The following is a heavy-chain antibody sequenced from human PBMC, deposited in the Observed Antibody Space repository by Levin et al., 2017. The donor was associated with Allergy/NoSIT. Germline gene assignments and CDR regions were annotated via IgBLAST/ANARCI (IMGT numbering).Heavy chain of an antibody. J-gene: IGHJ5*01. CDR3: ARHLSSSPFWFDP. CDR2: IYYSGST. V-gene: IGHV4-39*01. D-gene: IGHD6-13*01. Sequence: SQTLSLPCTVSGGSIRSSSYYWGWIRQPPGKGLEWIGSIYYSGSTYYNPSLKSRVTISVDTSKNQFSLKLSSVTAADTAVYNCARHLSSSPFWFDPWGQGTLVTVSS. CDR1: GGSIRSSSYY.